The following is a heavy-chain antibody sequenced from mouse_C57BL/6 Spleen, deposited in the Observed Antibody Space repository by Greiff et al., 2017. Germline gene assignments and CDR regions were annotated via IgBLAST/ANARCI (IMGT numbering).Heavy chain of an antibody. CDR3: ARTSTVVATDY. J-gene: IGHJ2*01. Sequence: VKLQESGAELMKPGASVKLSCKATGYTFTGYWIEWVKQRPGHGLEWIGEILPGSGSTNYKEKFKGKATFTADTSSTTAYMQLSSLPTEDSAIYYCARTSTVVATDYWGQGTTLTVSS. CDR2: ILPGSGST. V-gene: IGHV1-9*01. D-gene: IGHD1-1*01. CDR1: GYTFTGYW.